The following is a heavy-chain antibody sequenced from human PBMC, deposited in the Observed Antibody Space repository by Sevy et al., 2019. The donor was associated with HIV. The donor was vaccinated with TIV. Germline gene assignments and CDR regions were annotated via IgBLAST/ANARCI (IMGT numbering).Heavy chain of an antibody. J-gene: IGHJ6*02. CDR1: GFTVSGVH. Sequence: GGSLRLSCSASGFTVSGVHMTWVRQASGKGLEWVSVIYDGGSTYYADSVKGRFIISRDNSKNTLYLQMNSLSVEDTAVYYCARWYFKMDVWGQGATVTVSS. CDR2: IYDGGST. D-gene: IGHD6-13*01. CDR3: ARWYFKMDV. V-gene: IGHV3-53*01.